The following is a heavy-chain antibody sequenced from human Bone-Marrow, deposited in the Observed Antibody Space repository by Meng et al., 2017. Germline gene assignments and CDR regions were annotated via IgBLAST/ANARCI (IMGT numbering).Heavy chain of an antibody. CDR3: ARAAYDIWSGYAP. D-gene: IGHD3-3*01. Sequence: QVQLQESGPGLVKPSGTLSLTCAVSGASISSSHWWGWVRQPPGKGLEWIGEIYHGGSTNYTPSLKSRVTISVDKSKNQFSLKLSSVTAADTAVYYCARAAYDIWSGYAPWGQGSLVTVSS. V-gene: IGHV4-4*02. CDR1: GASISSSHW. J-gene: IGHJ5*02. CDR2: IYHGGST.